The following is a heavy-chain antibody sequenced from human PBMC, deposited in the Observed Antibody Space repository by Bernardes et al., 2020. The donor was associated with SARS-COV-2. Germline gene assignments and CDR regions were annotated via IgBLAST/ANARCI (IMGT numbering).Heavy chain of an antibody. Sequence: GGSLRLSCAASGFIFSKYAMSWVRQAPGKGLAWITGLSASGTDRFYADAVKGRFTISRDNSKNTVYLQMSSLRAEDTALYYCSPPAGIGGQWGQGTMVTV. CDR2: LSASGTDR. CDR1: GFIFSKYA. V-gene: IGHV3-23*01. J-gene: IGHJ1*01. CDR3: SPPAGIGGQ. D-gene: IGHD2-21*01.